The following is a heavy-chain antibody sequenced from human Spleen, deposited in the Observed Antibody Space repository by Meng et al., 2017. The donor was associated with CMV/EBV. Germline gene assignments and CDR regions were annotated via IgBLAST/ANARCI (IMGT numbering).Heavy chain of an antibody. Sequence: ASVKVSCKTSGYAFTNYDIIWVRQASGQGLEWLGRMSPNSGTTDYAQKFQGRVTITGNISISTVYMELSNLKSEDTAVYYCARQFSGHPGYYHYGMDVWGQGTTVTVSS. CDR2: MSPNSGTT. CDR3: ARQFSGHPGYYHYGMDV. J-gene: IGHJ6*02. D-gene: IGHD3-10*01. CDR1: GYAFTNYD. V-gene: IGHV1-8*01.